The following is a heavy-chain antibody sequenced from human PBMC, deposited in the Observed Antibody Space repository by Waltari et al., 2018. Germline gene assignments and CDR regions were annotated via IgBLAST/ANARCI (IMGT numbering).Heavy chain of an antibody. D-gene: IGHD3-16*01. CDR1: GGSISSSNW. J-gene: IGHJ4*02. CDR2: ISGRSSRT. CDR3: ARGGAVDY. Sequence: QVQLQESGPGLVKPSETLSLTCAVSGGSISSSNWWSWIRQPPGKGLEWIGYISGRSSRTYYNPSLKSRGNISTETSKNQFSLKLSSVTAADTAVYYCARGGAVDYWGQGVLVTVSS. V-gene: IGHV4-4*02.